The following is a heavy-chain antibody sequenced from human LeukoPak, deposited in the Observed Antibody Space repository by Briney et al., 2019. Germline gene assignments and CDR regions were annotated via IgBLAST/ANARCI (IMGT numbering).Heavy chain of an antibody. J-gene: IGHJ4*02. Sequence: SETLSLTCTVSGGSISSYYWSWIRQPPGKGLEWIGYIYYSGSTNYNPSLKSRVTISVDTSKNQFSLKLSSVTAADTAVYYCARHRYSSWYYFDYWGQGTLVTVSS. CDR2: IYYSGST. D-gene: IGHD6-13*01. V-gene: IGHV4-59*08. CDR1: GGSISSYY. CDR3: ARHRYSSWYYFDY.